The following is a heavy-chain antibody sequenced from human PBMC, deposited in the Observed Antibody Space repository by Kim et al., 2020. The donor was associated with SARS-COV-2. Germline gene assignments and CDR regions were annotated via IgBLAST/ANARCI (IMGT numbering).Heavy chain of an antibody. D-gene: IGHD3-10*01. CDR1: GGSISSYY. V-gene: IGHV4-59*01. Sequence: SETLSLTCTVSGGSISSYYWSWIRQPPGKGLEWIGYIYYSGSTNYNPSLKSRVTISVDTSKNQFSLKLSSVTAADTAVYYCARARGGRWFGPTYWFDPWGQGTLVTVSS. CDR2: IYYSGST. J-gene: IGHJ5*02. CDR3: ARARGGRWFGPTYWFDP.